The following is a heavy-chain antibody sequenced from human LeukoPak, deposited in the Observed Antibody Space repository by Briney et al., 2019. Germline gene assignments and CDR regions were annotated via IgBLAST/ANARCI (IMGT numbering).Heavy chain of an antibody. J-gene: IGHJ4*02. CDR2: INPNSGGT. Sequence: ASVKVSCKASRYTFTDYYMHWVRQAPGQGLEWMGWINPNSGGTNYAQKFQGRVTMTRDTSISTAYMELSRLRSDDTAVYYCARMVDGDYGSDYWGQGTLVTVSS. V-gene: IGHV1-2*02. D-gene: IGHD4-17*01. CDR3: ARMVDGDYGSDY. CDR1: RYTFTDYY.